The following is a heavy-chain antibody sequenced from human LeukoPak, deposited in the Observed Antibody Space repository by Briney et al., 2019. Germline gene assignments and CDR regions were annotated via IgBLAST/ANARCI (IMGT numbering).Heavy chain of an antibody. J-gene: IGHJ4*02. CDR1: GLTVSSY. Sequence: GGSLRLSCAASGLTVSSYMSWVRQAPGKGLEWVSVIYSGGSIYYADSVKGRFTISRDKSKNTLYLQMNSLRAEDTAVYYCARPPYGGVDYWGQGTLVTVS. CDR3: ARPPYGGVDY. V-gene: IGHV3-66*04. D-gene: IGHD4-23*01. CDR2: IYSGGSI.